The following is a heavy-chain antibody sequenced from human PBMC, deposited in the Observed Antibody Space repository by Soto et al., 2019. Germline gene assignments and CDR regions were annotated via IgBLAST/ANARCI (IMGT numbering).Heavy chain of an antibody. D-gene: IGHD2-15*01. J-gene: IGHJ4*02. Sequence: PSETLSLTCTISGGSISNYYWSWVRQPPGKGLEWIGYIYDSGSTNYNPSLKSRVTISVDTSKNQFSLRLTSVTAADTAVYYCAAAPRYWGQGTPVTVSP. CDR2: IYDSGST. CDR1: GGSISNYY. CDR3: AAAPRY. V-gene: IGHV4-59*01.